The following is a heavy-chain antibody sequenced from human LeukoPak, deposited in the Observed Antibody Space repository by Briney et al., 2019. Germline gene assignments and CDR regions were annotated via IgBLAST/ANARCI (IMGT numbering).Heavy chain of an antibody. D-gene: IGHD3-22*01. J-gene: IGHJ4*02. CDR2: INPNSGGT. V-gene: IGHV1-2*06. CDR3: ARVGVYDSSGYYVGDDY. CDR1: GYTFTGYY. Sequence: ASLKVSCKASGYTFTGYYMHWVRQAPGQGLEWMGRINPNSGGTNHAQKFQGRVTMTRDTSISTAYMELSRLRSDDTAVYYCARVGVYDSSGYYVGDDYWGQGTLVTVSS.